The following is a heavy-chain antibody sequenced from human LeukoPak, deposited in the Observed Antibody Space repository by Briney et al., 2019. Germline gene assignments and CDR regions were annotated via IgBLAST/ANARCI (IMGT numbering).Heavy chain of an antibody. CDR2: IYYSGST. CDR3: ARGSSSWYTVEGNWFDP. CDR1: GGSISSYY. Sequence: SETLSLTCTVSGGSISSYYWSWIRQPPGKGLEWIGYIYYSGSTNYNPSLKSRVTISVDTSKNQFSLKLSSVTAADTAVYYCARGSSSWYTVEGNWFDPWGQGTLVIVSS. V-gene: IGHV4-59*01. J-gene: IGHJ5*02. D-gene: IGHD6-13*01.